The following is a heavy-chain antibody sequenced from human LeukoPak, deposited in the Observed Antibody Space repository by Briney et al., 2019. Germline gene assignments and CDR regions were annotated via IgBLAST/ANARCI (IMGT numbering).Heavy chain of an antibody. J-gene: IGHJ4*02. CDR3: ARRFPAHYFDY. Sequence: SETLSLTCNVSGGSISSSNYYWGWIRQPPGKGLEWIGSIYYSGSTYYNSSFKSRVTISVDTSKNQFSLKLSSVTAADTAVYYCARRFPAHYFDYWGQGTLVTVSS. V-gene: IGHV4-39*01. D-gene: IGHD6-25*01. CDR1: GGSISSSNYY. CDR2: IYYSGST.